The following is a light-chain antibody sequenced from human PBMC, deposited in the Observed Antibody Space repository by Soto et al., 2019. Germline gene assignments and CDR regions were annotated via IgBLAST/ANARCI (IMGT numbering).Light chain of an antibody. CDR2: GAS. CDR1: QSVSSSY. V-gene: IGKV3-20*01. CDR3: QQYGSSPT. J-gene: IGKJ1*01. Sequence: EIVLTQSPGTLSLSPGERATLSCRASQSVSSSYLAWYQQKPGQAPRLLIYGASSRATGMSDRFSGSGSGTDFTLTISRLEPEDFAVYYCQQYGSSPTFGQGTKVEIK.